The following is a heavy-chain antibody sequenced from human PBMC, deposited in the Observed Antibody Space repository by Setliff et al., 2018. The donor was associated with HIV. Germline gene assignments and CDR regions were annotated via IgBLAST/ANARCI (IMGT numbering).Heavy chain of an antibody. V-gene: IGHV1-2*06. CDR2: INPNNGGT. Sequence: ASVKVSCKALGFLVTGYNVHWVRQAPGHGPEWLGRINPNNGGTNYAQKFQDRVTMSLDTSTSTVYLELKALTSDDTAVYYCVRPRVFDSFDVWGPGTMVTVSS. J-gene: IGHJ3*01. CDR1: GFLVTGYN. CDR3: VRPRVFDSFDV.